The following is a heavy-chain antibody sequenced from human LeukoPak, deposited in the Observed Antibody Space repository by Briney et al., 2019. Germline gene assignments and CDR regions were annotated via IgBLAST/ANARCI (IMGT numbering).Heavy chain of an antibody. CDR2: VYYSGST. CDR1: GVSFTGTPHY. J-gene: IGHJ4*02. D-gene: IGHD3-10*02. V-gene: IGHV4-39*01. Sequence: PSETLSLTCSVSGVSFTGTPHYWAWLRQPPGKGLEWIGSVYYSGSTSYSPSLKSRFTISVDRSKNQFSLRLNSVTGADTAVYYCARNVSAGYFDYWSQGTLVTVSS. CDR3: ARNVSAGYFDY.